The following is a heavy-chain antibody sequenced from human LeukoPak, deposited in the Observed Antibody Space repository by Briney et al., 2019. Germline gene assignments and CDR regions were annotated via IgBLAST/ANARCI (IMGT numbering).Heavy chain of an antibody. V-gene: IGHV3-21*01. CDR3: ERDFVVVPGSHRPFYL. Sequence: GSLRLSCAASGFTFSSYSMNWVRQAPGKGLEWVSSISSSSSYIYYPDSVKGRFTISSDNAKNSLYLQMNSLRAEDTAVYYWERDFVVVPGSHRPFYLWGQGTLVPVFS. J-gene: IGHJ1*01. CDR2: ISSSSSYI. D-gene: IGHD2-2*01. CDR1: GFTFSSYS.